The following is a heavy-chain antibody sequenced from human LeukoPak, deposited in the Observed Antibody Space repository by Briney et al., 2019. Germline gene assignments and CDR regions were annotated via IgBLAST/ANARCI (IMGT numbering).Heavy chain of an antibody. CDR1: GFTFSSYW. J-gene: IGHJ4*02. V-gene: IGHV3-7*03. Sequence: GGSLRLSCAASGFTFSSYWMSWVRQAPGKGLEWVANIKQDGSEKYYVDSVKGRFTISRDNSKNSLYPQMNSLRAEDTALYYCAKDMVRYCSSTSCHTLDYWGQGTLVTVSS. D-gene: IGHD2-2*02. CDR2: IKQDGSEK. CDR3: AKDMVRYCSSTSCHTLDY.